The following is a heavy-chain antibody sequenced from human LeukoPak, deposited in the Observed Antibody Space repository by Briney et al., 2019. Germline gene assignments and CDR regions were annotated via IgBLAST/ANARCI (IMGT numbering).Heavy chain of an antibody. Sequence: GGSLRLSCAASGFTFSSYAMSWVRQAPGKGLEWVSVISGSGGSTYYADSVKGRFTISRDSSKNTLYLQMNSLRAEDTAVYYCAEAPSSSWFGDYWGQGTLVTVSS. V-gene: IGHV3-23*01. J-gene: IGHJ4*02. CDR3: AEAPSSSWFGDY. D-gene: IGHD6-13*01. CDR2: ISGSGGST. CDR1: GFTFSSYA.